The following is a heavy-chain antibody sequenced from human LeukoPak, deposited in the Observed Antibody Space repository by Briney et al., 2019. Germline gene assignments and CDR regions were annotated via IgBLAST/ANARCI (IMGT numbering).Heavy chain of an antibody. CDR2: FDPEDGET. V-gene: IGHV1-24*01. J-gene: IGHJ6*03. D-gene: IGHD6-19*01. CDR3: ATETPTGNRSSGWSYYCYYYMDV. Sequence: PPASVKVSCKASGYTLTELSMHWVRQAPGKGLEWMGGFDPEDGETIYAQKFQGRVTMTEDTSTDTAYMELSSLRSEDTAVYYCATETPTGNRSSGWSYYCYYYMDVWGKGTTVTISS. CDR1: GYTLTELS.